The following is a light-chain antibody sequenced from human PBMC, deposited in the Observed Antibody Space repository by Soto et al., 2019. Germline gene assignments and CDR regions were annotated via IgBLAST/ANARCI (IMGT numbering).Light chain of an antibody. Sequence: QSALTQPPSASGSPGQSITISCTGTSSDVGGYNFVSWYQQHPGKAPKLMIYEVSERPSGVPDRFSGSKSGNTASLTVSGLQAEDEADYYCSSYAGRNNWVFGGGTQLTVL. J-gene: IGLJ3*02. CDR2: EVS. V-gene: IGLV2-8*01. CDR3: SSYAGRNNWV. CDR1: SSDVGGYNF.